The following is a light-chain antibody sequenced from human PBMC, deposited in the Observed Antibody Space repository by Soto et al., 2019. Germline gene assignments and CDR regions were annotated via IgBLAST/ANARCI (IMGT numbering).Light chain of an antibody. CDR3: QKYKRAAWT. J-gene: IGKJ1*01. V-gene: IGKV1-27*01. CDR1: QGISNY. CDR2: AAS. Sequence: DIQMTQSPSSLSVSVGDRVTITCRASQGISNYLAWYQQKPGKGPKFLIYAASTLQSGVPSRFSGSGSGTDFSLTITRLQPEDVATYYCQKYKRAAWTFGQGTKVEIK.